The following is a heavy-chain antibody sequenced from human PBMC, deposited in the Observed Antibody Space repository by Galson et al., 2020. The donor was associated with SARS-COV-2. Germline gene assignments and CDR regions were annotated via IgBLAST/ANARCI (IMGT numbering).Heavy chain of an antibody. CDR1: GGSVSSGSNY. Sequence: SETLSLTCTVSGGSVSSGSNYWSWIRQPPGKRLEWIGYIYYSGTTNYNPSYKSRVTISVDTSKNQFSLRLSSVTAADTAVYYCATERFAITIFGVVTRDGFDIWGQGTMVTVSS. J-gene: IGHJ3*02. D-gene: IGHD3-3*01. CDR2: IYYSGTT. V-gene: IGHV4-61*01. CDR3: ATERFAITIFGVVTRDGFDI.